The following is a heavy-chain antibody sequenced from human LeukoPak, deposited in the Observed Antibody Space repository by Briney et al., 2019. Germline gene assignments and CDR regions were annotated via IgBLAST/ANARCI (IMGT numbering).Heavy chain of an antibody. CDR3: ARDSPPEPGASYEDY. CDR1: GGSISSSNW. J-gene: IGHJ4*02. Sequence: SETLSLTCAVSGGSISSSNWWSWVRQPPGKGLEWIGSIYYSGSTYYNPSLKSRVTISVDTSKNQFSLKLSSVTAADTAVYYCARDSPPEPGASYEDYWGQGTLVTVSS. V-gene: IGHV4-4*02. D-gene: IGHD5-18*01. CDR2: IYYSGST.